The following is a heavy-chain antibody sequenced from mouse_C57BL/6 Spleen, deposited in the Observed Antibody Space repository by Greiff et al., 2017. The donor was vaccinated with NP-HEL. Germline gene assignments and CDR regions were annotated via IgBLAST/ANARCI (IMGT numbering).Heavy chain of an antibody. CDR2: INYDGSST. CDR3: ARLLYGSSYFDY. D-gene: IGHD1-1*01. J-gene: IGHJ2*01. V-gene: IGHV5-16*01. CDR1: GFTFSDYY. Sequence: EVKVVESEGGLVQPGSSMKLSCTASGFTFSDYYMAWVRQVPEKGLEWVANINYDGSSTYYLDSLKSRFIISRDNAKNILYLQMSSLKSEDTATYYCARLLYGSSYFDYWGQGTTLTVSS.